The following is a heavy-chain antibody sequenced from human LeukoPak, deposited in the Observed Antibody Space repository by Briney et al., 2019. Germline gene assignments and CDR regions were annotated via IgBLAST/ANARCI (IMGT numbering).Heavy chain of an antibody. V-gene: IGHV3-7*04. CDR3: AGGALDY. Sequence: GGSLRLSCAASGFTFSDYWMSWVRQSPGQELEWVAKISQDGREQRFVDSVKGRFTISRDNGKNLLFLQMDSLRAEDTAVYYCAGGALDYWGPGTLVSVSS. CDR1: GFTFSDYW. CDR2: ISQDGREQ. J-gene: IGHJ4*02.